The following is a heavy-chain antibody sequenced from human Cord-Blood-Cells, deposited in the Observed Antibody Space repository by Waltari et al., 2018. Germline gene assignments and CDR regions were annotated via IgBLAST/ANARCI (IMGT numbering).Heavy chain of an antibody. CDR3: AKGVDILTDYYYGMDV. V-gene: IGHV3-23*01. CDR2: ISGSGGST. Sequence: EVQLLESGGGLVQPGGSLRLSCAASGFTFSSYAMSWVRQAPGKGLEWVSAISGSGGSTYYADSVKGRFTISRDNSKNTLYLQMNSLRAEDTAVYYCAKGVDILTDYYYGMDVWGQGTTVTVSS. CDR1: GFTFSSYA. J-gene: IGHJ6*02. D-gene: IGHD3-9*01.